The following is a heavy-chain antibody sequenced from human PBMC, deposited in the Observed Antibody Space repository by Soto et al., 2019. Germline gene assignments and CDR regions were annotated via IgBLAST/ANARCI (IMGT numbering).Heavy chain of an antibody. CDR3: ARGLGEYSSSVPYGMDV. Sequence: ASVKVSCKASGYTFTSYDTNWVRQATGKGLEWMGWMTPNSGNTGYAQKFQGRVTMTRSTSISTAYMELSSLRSEDTAGYYCARGLGEYSSSVPYGMDVWGQGSTVTVSS. CDR1: GYTFTSYD. D-gene: IGHD6-6*01. V-gene: IGHV1-8*01. CDR2: MTPNSGNT. J-gene: IGHJ6*02.